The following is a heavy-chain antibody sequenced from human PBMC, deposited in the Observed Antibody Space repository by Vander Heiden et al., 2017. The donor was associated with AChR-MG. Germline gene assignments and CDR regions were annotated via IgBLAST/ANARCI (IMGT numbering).Heavy chain of an antibody. CDR3: ARHAAAGSYYYYYGMDV. CDR1: GGPISSSRYY. V-gene: IGHV4-39*01. CDR2: IYYSGST. Sequence: QLQLQESGPGLVKPSETPSLTCTVPGGPISSSRYYWGWIRQPPGKGLEWIGSIYYSGSTYYNPSLKSRVTISVDTSKNQFSLKLSSVTAADTAVYYCARHAAAGSYYYYYGMDVWGQGTTVTVSS. J-gene: IGHJ6*02. D-gene: IGHD6-13*01.